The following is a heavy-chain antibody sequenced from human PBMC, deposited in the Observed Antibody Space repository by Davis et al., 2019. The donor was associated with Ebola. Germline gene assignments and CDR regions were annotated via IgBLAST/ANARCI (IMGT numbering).Heavy chain of an antibody. V-gene: IGHV3-48*03. CDR1: GSTLTGFE. CDR3: AKARAMGATTYFDH. J-gene: IGHJ4*02. D-gene: IGHD1-26*01. Sequence: PGGSLRLSCAASGSTLTGFEMNWVRLPPGTGMEWISYISRSGTFIYYADSVRGRFTISRDNARNSMYLQMNSLRVEDTGVYYCAKARAMGATTYFDHWGQGSLVSVSP. CDR2: ISRSGTFI.